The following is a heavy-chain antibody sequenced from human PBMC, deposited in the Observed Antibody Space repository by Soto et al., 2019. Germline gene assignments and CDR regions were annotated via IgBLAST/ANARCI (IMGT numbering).Heavy chain of an antibody. V-gene: IGHV1-8*01. D-gene: IGHD3-22*01. CDR2: MNPYNGNT. CDR1: GYTFTTYD. Sequence: ASVKVSCKASGYTFTTYDIHWARQVTGQGLEWMGWMNPYNGNTGSTQKFQGRVTMTRNTSISTAYMELTSLRSEDTAVYYCARDRGYYYDSSGIGAFDVWGQGTMVTVSS. J-gene: IGHJ3*01. CDR3: ARDRGYYYDSSGIGAFDV.